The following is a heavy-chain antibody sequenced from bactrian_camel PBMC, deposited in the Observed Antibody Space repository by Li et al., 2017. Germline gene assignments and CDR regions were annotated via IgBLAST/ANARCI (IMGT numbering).Heavy chain of an antibody. CDR1: GYVYGQPIYC. CDR3: AVDLTHSSCYTWNTATYQH. J-gene: IGHJ4*01. CDR2: IDTEGEA. V-gene: IGHV3S53*01. D-gene: IGHD2*01. Sequence: LVESGGGSVQAGGSLRLTCTASGYVYGQPIYCMGWFRQAPGKEREGVAAIDTEGEAYYEDSVQGRFTISRDNAKNTVYLQMNSLKPEDTAMYYCAVDLTHSSCYTWNTATYQHWGQGTQVTVS.